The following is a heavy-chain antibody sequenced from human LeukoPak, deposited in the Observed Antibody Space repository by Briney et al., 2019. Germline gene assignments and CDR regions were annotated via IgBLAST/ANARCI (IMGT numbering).Heavy chain of an antibody. CDR1: GYTFTSYG. V-gene: IGHV1-18*01. Sequence: ASVKVSCKASGYTFTSYGISWVRQAPGQGLEWMGWISAYNGNTNYAQKLQGRVTMTTDTSTSTACMELRSLRSDDTAVYYCARYHCGNPNCNPKGAFDSWGQGTMVTVSS. D-gene: IGHD2-2*01. CDR3: ARYHCGNPNCNPKGAFDS. CDR2: ISAYNGNT. J-gene: IGHJ3*02.